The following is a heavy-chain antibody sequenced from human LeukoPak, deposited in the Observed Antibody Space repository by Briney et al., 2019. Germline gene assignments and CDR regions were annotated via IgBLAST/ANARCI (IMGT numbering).Heavy chain of an antibody. D-gene: IGHD6-6*01. J-gene: IGHJ6*03. Sequence: PSETLSLTCTVSGGSISSSSYYWGWIRQPPGKGLEWIGSIYYSGSTYYNPSLKSRVTISVDTSKNQFSLKLSSVTAADTAVYYCAMCEYSSSSGYMDVWGKGTTVTVSS. V-gene: IGHV4-39*07. CDR1: GGSISSSSYY. CDR2: IYYSGST. CDR3: AMCEYSSSSGYMDV.